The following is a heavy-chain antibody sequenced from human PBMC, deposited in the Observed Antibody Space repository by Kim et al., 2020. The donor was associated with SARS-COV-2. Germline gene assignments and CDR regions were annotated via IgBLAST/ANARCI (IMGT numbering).Heavy chain of an antibody. Sequence: SVKVSCKASGGTFSSYAISWVRQAPGQGLEWMGGIIPIFGTANYAQKFQGRVTITADESTSTAYMELSSLRSEDTAVYYWASERGGIVGTYYFQHWGQGTLVTVSS. CDR2: IIPIFGTA. CDR3: ASERGGIVGTYYFQH. J-gene: IGHJ1*01. D-gene: IGHD3-22*01. V-gene: IGHV1-69*13. CDR1: GGTFSSYA.